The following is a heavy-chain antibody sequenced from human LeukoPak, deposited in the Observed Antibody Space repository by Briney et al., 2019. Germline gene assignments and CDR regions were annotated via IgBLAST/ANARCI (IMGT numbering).Heavy chain of an antibody. V-gene: IGHV4-30-2*01. J-gene: IGHJ3*02. CDR1: GGSISSGGYY. CDR3: ARGPAARTEALDAFDI. Sequence: PSETLSLTCTVSGGSISSGGYYWSWIRQPPGKGLEWIGYIYHSGSTYYNPSLKSRVTISVDRSKNQFSLKLSSVTAADTAVYYCARGPAARTEALDAFDIWGQGTMVTVSS. CDR2: IYHSGST.